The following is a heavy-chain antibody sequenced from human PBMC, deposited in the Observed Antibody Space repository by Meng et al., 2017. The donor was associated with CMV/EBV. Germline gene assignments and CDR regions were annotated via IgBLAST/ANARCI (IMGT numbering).Heavy chain of an antibody. Sequence: SETLSLTCTVSGGSISSYYWSWIRQPPGKGLEWIGYIYYSGSTNYNPSLKSRVTISVDTSKNQFSLKLSSVTAADTAVYYCARGVGGDYRNDYYYYYGMEVWGQGTTVTVSS. D-gene: IGHD4-17*01. V-gene: IGHV4-59*01. J-gene: IGHJ6*02. CDR1: GGSISSYY. CDR2: IYYSGST. CDR3: ARGVGGDYRNDYYYYYGMEV.